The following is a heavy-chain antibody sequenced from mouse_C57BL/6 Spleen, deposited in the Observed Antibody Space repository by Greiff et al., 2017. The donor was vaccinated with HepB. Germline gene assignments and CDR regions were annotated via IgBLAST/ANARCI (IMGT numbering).Heavy chain of an antibody. CDR1: GYTFTSYW. CDR3: ARCKCTGTDFGY. Sequence: QVQLQQPGAELVRPGASVKLSCKASGYTFTSYWMDWVKQRPGQGLEWIGNIYPSDSETHYNQKFKDKATLTVDKSSSTAYMQLSSLTSEDSAVFYCARCKCTGTDFGYWGQGTTLTVAS. D-gene: IGHD4-1*01. V-gene: IGHV1-61*01. CDR2: IYPSDSET. J-gene: IGHJ2*01.